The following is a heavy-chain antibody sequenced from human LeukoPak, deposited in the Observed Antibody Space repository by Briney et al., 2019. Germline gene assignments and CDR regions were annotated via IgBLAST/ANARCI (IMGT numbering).Heavy chain of an antibody. CDR2: ISSSSSYI. D-gene: IGHD1-26*01. CDR1: GFTFSSYS. Sequence: GGSLRLSCAASGFTFSSYSMNWVRQAPGKGLEWVSSISSSSSYIYYADSVKGRFTISRDNAKNSLYLQMNSLRAEDTAVYYCASIVGATPRPFDYWGQGTLVTVSS. J-gene: IGHJ4*02. CDR3: ASIVGATPRPFDY. V-gene: IGHV3-21*01.